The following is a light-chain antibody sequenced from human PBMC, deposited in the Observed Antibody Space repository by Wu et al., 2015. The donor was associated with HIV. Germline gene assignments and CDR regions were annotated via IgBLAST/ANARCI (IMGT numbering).Light chain of an antibody. V-gene: IGKV1-5*02. J-gene: IGKJ2*01. CDR1: QTVSRW. Sequence: IQLTQSPSTLSASVGDRVTILCRASQTVSRWLAWYQQKSGKAPTLLIYEASILESGVPSRFSGSGSATEFTLTISNLQPEDFGTYYCQQYNSPYTFGQGTKVEIK. CDR2: EAS. CDR3: QQYNSPYT.